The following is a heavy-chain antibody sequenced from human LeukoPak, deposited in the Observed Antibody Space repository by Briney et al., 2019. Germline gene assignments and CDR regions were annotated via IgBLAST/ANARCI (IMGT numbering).Heavy chain of an antibody. CDR3: VKRGDQGYMDA. J-gene: IGHJ6*03. D-gene: IGHD7-27*01. CDR2: INGDGEFT. Sequence: GGSLRLSCAASGFTFGGYMHWVRQAPGKGLQWVSTINGDGEFTVYAASVKGRFTISRDNSKNTVNLQMSSLRAEDTALYHCVKRGDQGYMDAWGRGTTVIVSS. V-gene: IGHV3-23*01. CDR1: GFTFGGY.